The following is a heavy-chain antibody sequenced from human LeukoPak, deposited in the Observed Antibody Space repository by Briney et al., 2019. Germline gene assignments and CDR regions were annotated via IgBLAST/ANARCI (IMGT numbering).Heavy chain of an antibody. V-gene: IGHV1-69*04. D-gene: IGHD5-12*01. CDR2: IIPILGIA. CDR1: GGTFSSYA. J-gene: IGHJ4*02. Sequence: SVKVSCKASGGTFSSYAISWVRQAPGQGLEWMGRIIPILGIANYAQKFQGRVTITADESTSTAYMELSSLRSEDTAVYYCARDREDSGYDNYFDYWGQGTLVTVSS. CDR3: ARDREDSGYDNYFDY.